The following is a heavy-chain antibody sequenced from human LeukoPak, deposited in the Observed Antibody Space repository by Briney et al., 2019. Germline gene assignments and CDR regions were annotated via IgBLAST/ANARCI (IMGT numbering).Heavy chain of an antibody. CDR3: AREETGYSSGWYVY. CDR1: GGTFSSYA. D-gene: IGHD6-19*01. Sequence: GASVKVSCKASGGTFSSYAISWVRQAPGQGLEWMGGIIPIFGTANYAQKFQGRVTITADESTSTAYMELSSLRSEDTVVYYCAREETGYSSGWYVYWGQGTLVTVSS. CDR2: IIPIFGTA. J-gene: IGHJ4*02. V-gene: IGHV1-69*13.